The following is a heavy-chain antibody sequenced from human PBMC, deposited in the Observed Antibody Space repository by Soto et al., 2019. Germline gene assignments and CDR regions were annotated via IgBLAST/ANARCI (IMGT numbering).Heavy chain of an antibody. V-gene: IGHV3-33*01. Sequence: QMQLVESGGGVVPPGRSLRLSCAASGFTFSSYGMHWVRQAPGKGLEWVAIIWSDESNKYYADSVKGRFTISRDISKNTLDLQMNSLRSEDTAVYYCARESLPFFYYMDVWGRETTVTVYS. D-gene: IGHD3-10*01. CDR1: GFTFSSYG. CDR3: ARESLPFFYYMDV. CDR2: IWSDESNK. J-gene: IGHJ6*03.